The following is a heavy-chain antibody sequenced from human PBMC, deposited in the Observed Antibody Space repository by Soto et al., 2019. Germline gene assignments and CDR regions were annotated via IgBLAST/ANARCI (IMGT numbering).Heavy chain of an antibody. CDR3: ARDYRPNYDFWSGYSLYYYYGMDV. Sequence: ASVKVSCQASGYTFTSYGISWVRQDPGQGLEWMGWISAYNGNTNYAQKLQGRVTMTTDTSTSTAYMELRSLRSDDTAVYYCARDYRPNYDFWSGYSLYYYYGMDVWGQGTTVTVSS. V-gene: IGHV1-18*01. J-gene: IGHJ6*02. D-gene: IGHD3-3*01. CDR2: ISAYNGNT. CDR1: GYTFTSYG.